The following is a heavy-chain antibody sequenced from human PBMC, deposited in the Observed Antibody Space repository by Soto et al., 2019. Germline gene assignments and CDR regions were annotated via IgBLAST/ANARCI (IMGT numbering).Heavy chain of an antibody. CDR1: GDSVNSGRHF. CDR2: ISYSGTT. D-gene: IGHD1-26*01. J-gene: IGHJ4*01. Sequence: QVQLQESGPGLVKPSQTLSLTCNVSGDSVNSGRHFWSWIRQHPGKGLEWLGYISYSGTTYYNPSLKSRLSMSIDTSENQFSLRLGSLTAADTAVYYCARGRPKMGAKTFFDFWGHGTRVTVSS. V-gene: IGHV4-31*03. CDR3: ARGRPKMGAKTFFDF.